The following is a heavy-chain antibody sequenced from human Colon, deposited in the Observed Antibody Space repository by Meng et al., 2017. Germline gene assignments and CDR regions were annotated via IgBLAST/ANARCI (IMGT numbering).Heavy chain of an antibody. Sequence: SQTLSLTCAISGDSVSNTTGSWNWIRQSPSTGLEWLARTYYRSKWYNDYAPSVKSRIIVTPDTSRNRFSLHLNSVSPEDTAVYYCVRGAAVKTSYAFDVWGQGTLVTVSS. V-gene: IGHV6-1*01. CDR3: VRGAAVKTSYAFDV. CDR2: TYYRSKWYN. J-gene: IGHJ3*01. CDR1: GDSVSNTTGS. D-gene: IGHD6-13*01.